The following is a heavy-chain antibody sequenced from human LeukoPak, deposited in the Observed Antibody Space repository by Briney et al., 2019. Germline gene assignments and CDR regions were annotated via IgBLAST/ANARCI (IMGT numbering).Heavy chain of an antibody. CDR2: INPSGGST. CDR1: GHTFTSYY. CDR3: ARDPRGTEENDAFDI. J-gene: IGHJ3*02. D-gene: IGHD3-16*01. V-gene: IGHV1-46*01. Sequence: ASVKVSCKASGHTFTSYYMHWVRQAPGQGLEWMGIINPSGGSTSYAQKFQGRVTMTRDMSTSTVYMELSSLRSEDTAVYYCARDPRGTEENDAFDIWGQGTMVTVSS.